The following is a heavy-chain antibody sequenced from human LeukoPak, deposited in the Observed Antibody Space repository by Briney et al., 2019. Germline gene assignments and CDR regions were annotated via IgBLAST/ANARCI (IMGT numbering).Heavy chain of an antibody. Sequence: GGSLRLSCAASGFTFSSYSMNWVRQAPGKGLEWVSSISSSSSYIYYADSVKGRFTISRDNAKNSLYLQMNCLRAEDTAVYYCARVEVMVRGVGGFDYWGQGTLVTVSS. CDR2: ISSSSSYI. CDR3: ARVEVMVRGVGGFDY. J-gene: IGHJ4*02. CDR1: GFTFSSYS. D-gene: IGHD3-10*01. V-gene: IGHV3-21*01.